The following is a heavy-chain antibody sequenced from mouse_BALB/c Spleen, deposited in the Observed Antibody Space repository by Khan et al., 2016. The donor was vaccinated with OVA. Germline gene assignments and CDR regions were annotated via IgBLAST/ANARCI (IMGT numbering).Heavy chain of an antibody. D-gene: IGHD2-2*01. CDR2: INPNNGGT. J-gene: IGHJ3*01. CDR3: TRSGYGSFAY. V-gene: IGHV1S81*02. Sequence: QVQLQQSGAELVKPGASVKLSCKASGYIFTSYYMYWVKQRPGQGLEWIGEINPNNGGTNFNEQFKSKATLTVDKSSSQAYMNLRSQTSEDSAVYYCTRSGYGSFAYWGQGTLVTVSA. CDR1: GYIFTSYY.